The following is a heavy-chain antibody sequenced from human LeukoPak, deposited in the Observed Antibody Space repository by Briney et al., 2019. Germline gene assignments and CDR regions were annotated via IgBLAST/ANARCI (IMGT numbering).Heavy chain of an antibody. Sequence: GGSLRLSCLASGFTFSGCSMNWVRQAPGKGLEWVSYISIIITTINYADSVKGRFTISRDNAKNSLYLQMNSLRDEDTAVYYCARVMYGGISYSVDYWGQGTLVTVSS. D-gene: IGHD1-26*01. CDR3: ARVMYGGISYSVDY. V-gene: IGHV3-48*02. CDR1: GFTFSGCS. J-gene: IGHJ4*02. CDR2: ISIIITTI.